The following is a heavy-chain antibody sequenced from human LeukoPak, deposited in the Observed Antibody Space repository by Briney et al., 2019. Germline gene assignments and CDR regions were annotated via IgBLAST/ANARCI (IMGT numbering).Heavy chain of an antibody. J-gene: IGHJ4*02. V-gene: IGHV3-48*03. D-gene: IGHD3-10*01. CDR1: GFTFSSYE. Sequence: GGSLRLSCAASGFTFSSYEMNWVRQAPGKGLEWVSYISSSGSTRYYADSVKGRFTISRDNAKNSLYLQMNSLRAEDTAVYYCARASGSGSYYNDRVEVPLDYWGQGTLVTVSS. CDR2: ISSSGSTR. CDR3: ARASGSGSYYNDRVEVPLDY.